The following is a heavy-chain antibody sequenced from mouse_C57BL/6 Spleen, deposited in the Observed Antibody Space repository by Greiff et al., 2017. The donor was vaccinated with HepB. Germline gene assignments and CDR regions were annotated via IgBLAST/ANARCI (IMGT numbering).Heavy chain of an antibody. CDR2: IHPNSGST. V-gene: IGHV1-64*01. Sequence: QVQLQQSGAELVKPGASVKLSCKASGYTFTSYWMHWVKQRPGQGLEWIGMIHPNSGSTNYNEKFKSKATLTVDKSSSTAYMQLSSLTSEDSAVYYCARGGYYGSSFYYFDYWGQGTTLTVSS. J-gene: IGHJ2*01. CDR1: GYTFTSYW. CDR3: ARGGYYGSSFYYFDY. D-gene: IGHD1-1*01.